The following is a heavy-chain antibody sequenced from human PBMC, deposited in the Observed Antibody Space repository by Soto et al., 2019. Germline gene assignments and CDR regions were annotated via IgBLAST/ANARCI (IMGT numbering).Heavy chain of an antibody. CDR2: IYHSGST. D-gene: IGHD6-13*01. CDR3: ARDRRAARYYYGMDV. Sequence: SETLSLTCAVSGGSISSGGYSWSWIRQPPGKGLEWIGYIYHSGSTYYNPSLKSRVTISVDRSKNQFSLKLSSVTAADTAVYYCARDRRAARYYYGMDVWGQGTAVTVSS. J-gene: IGHJ6*02. CDR1: GGSISSGGYS. V-gene: IGHV4-30-2*01.